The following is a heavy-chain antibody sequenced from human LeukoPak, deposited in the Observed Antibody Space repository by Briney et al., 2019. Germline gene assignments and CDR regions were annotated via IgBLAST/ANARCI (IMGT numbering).Heavy chain of an antibody. V-gene: IGHV4-34*01. J-gene: IGHJ4*02. CDR1: GGSFNGYY. D-gene: IGHD1-14*01. Sequence: PSETLSLTCAVYGGSFNGYYWSWIRQPPGKGLEWIGEINHSGSTNYNPSLKSRVTISVDTSKNQFSLKLSSVTAADTAVYYCAREKPGRGLADYWGQGTLVTVSS. CDR3: AREKPGRGLADY. CDR2: INHSGST.